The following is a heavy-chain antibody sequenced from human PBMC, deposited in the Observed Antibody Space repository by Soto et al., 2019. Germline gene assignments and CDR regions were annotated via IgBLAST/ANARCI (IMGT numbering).Heavy chain of an antibody. D-gene: IGHD2-2*01. CDR3: AISKGVVVPAAVNNY. CDR1: GGSISSSSYY. Sequence: QLQLQESGPGLVKPSETLSLTCTVSGGSISSSSYYWGWIRQPPGKGLEWIGSIYYSGSTYYNPSLQSRVTISVDTSKNQFSLKLSAVTAADTAVYYCAISKGVVVPAAVNNYWGQGTLVTVSS. V-gene: IGHV4-39*01. J-gene: IGHJ4*02. CDR2: IYYSGST.